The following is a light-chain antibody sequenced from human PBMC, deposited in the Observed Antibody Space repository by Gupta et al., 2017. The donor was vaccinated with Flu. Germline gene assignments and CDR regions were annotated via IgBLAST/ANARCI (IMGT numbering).Light chain of an antibody. CDR2: KAS. J-gene: IGKJ1*01. CDR3: QQYNTYCT. V-gene: IGKV1-5*03. Sequence: SPSTLAASVGDRVTITCRASQSISSWVAWYQQKPGKAPKLLIYKASSLESGVPSRFSGSGSGTEFTLTISSRQPDDFATYYCQQYNTYCTFGQGTKVEIK. CDR1: QSISSW.